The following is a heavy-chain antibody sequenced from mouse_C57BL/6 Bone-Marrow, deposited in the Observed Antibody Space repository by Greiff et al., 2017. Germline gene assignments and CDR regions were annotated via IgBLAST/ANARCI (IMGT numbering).Heavy chain of an antibody. J-gene: IGHJ3*01. CDR2: IDPENGDT. V-gene: IGHV14-4*01. CDR3: TTEKIYYGYGVPAY. D-gene: IGHD2-2*01. CDR1: GFNIKDDY. Sequence: EVQRVESGAELVRPGASVKLSCTASGFNIKDDYMHWVKQWPEQGLEWIGWIDPENGDTEYASKFQGKATITADTSSNTAYLQLSILTSEDTAGYYCTTEKIYYGYGVPAYWDQGTLVTVSA.